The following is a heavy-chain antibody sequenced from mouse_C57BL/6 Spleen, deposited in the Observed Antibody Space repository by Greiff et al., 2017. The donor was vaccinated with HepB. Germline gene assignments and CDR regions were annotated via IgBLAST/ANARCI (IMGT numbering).Heavy chain of an antibody. CDR2: IDPSDSYT. Sequence: QVQLQQPGAELVRPGTSVKLSCKASGYTFTSYWMHWVKQRPGQGLEWIGVIDPSDSYTNYNQKFKGKATLTVDTSSSTAYMQLSSLTSEDSAVYYCARSDYDYDGQAWFAYWGQGTLVTVSA. J-gene: IGHJ3*01. V-gene: IGHV1-59*01. CDR3: ARSDYDYDGQAWFAY. D-gene: IGHD2-4*01. CDR1: GYTFTSYW.